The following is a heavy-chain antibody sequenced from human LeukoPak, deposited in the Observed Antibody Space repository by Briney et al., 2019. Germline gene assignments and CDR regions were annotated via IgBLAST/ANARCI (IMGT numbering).Heavy chain of an antibody. CDR2: IIPILGIA. CDR3: ARASSVTNYYYYGMDV. Sequence: GSSVKVSCKASGGTFSSYAISWVRQAPGQGLEWMGRIIPILGIANYAQKFQGRVTITADKSTSTAYMELSSLRSEDTAVYYCARASSVTNYYYYGMDVWGQGTTVTVSS. V-gene: IGHV1-69*04. CDR1: GGTFSSYA. J-gene: IGHJ6*02. D-gene: IGHD4-17*01.